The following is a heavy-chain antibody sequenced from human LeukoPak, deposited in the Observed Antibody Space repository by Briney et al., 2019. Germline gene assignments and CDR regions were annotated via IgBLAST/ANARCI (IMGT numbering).Heavy chain of an antibody. Sequence: SETLSLTCTVSGGSISSYYWSWIRQPPGKGVEWIGYIYYSGSTNYNPSLKSRVTISVDTSKNQFSLKLSSVTAADTAVYYCARARDYYDSSAISYYMDVWGKGTTVTISS. V-gene: IGHV4-59*01. CDR1: GGSISSYY. CDR2: IYYSGST. D-gene: IGHD3-22*01. CDR3: ARARDYYDSSAISYYMDV. J-gene: IGHJ6*03.